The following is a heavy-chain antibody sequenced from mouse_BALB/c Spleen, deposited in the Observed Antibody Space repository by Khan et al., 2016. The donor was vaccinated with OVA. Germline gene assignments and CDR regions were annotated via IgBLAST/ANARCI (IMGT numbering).Heavy chain of an antibody. Sequence: EVQLQESGPELVKPGASVNISCKASGYSFTAYYIHWLKQSRGQSLEWIGYIDPLNTGTDYNPKFKGKATLTADTSSNTAYMHLTSLTSEDSAVYYCASGTSEYWGQGTLVTVSA. V-gene: IGHV1S135*01. CDR3: ASGTSEY. J-gene: IGHJ3*01. CDR2: IDPLNTGT. CDR1: GYSFTAYY. D-gene: IGHD4-1*01.